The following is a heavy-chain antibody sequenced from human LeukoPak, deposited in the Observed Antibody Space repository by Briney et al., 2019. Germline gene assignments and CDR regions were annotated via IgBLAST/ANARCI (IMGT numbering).Heavy chain of an antibody. V-gene: IGHV1-2*02. CDR3: ARVSRWELLLDYFDY. CDR1: GYTFTGYY. Sequence: ASVKVSCKASGYTFTGYYMHWVRQAPGQGFEWMGWINPNSGGTNYAQNFQGRVTMTRDTSISTAYMEVSRLRSDDTAVYYCARVSRWELLLDYFDYWGQGTLVTVSS. D-gene: IGHD1-26*01. J-gene: IGHJ4*02. CDR2: INPNSGGT.